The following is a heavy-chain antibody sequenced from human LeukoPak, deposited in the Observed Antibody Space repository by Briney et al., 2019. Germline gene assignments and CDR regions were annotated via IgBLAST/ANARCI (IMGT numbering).Heavy chain of an antibody. J-gene: IGHJ6*03. CDR2: IYYSGST. D-gene: IGHD3-10*01. CDR3: ARHHEWFGESNYYYYMDV. V-gene: IGHV4-39*01. CDR1: GGSISSSSYY. Sequence: SETLSLTCTVSGGSISSSSYYWGWIRQPPGKGLEWIGSIYYSGSTYYNPSLKSRVTISVGTSKNQFSLKLSSVTAADTAVYYCARHHEWFGESNYYYYMDVWGKGTTVTVSS.